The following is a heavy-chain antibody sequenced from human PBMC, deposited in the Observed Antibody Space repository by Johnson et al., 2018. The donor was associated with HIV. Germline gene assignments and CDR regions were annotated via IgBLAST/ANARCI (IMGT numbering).Heavy chain of an antibody. Sequence: VLLVESGGGVVQPGGSLRLSCSASGFSVSSNYMSWVRQAPGKGLAWVSSIYCGGRTYYADSVKGRFSISRDTSKNTLDLHMDSLRPEDTSVYFCARGRTTAARRWGNDAFDIWGLGTMVTVSS. D-gene: IGHD6-6*01. CDR1: GFSVSSNY. V-gene: IGHV3-66*02. J-gene: IGHJ3*02. CDR3: ARGRTTAARRWGNDAFDI. CDR2: IYCGGRT.